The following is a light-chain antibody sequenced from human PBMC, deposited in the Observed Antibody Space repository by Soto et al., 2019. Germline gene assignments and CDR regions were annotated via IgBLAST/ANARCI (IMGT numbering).Light chain of an antibody. Sequence: DIQKTQFPSTLSASVGDRVTITCRASQSISDSLAWYQQKPGKAPNLLIYKASSLQSGVPSRISGSGSGTEFTLTISSLQPDDFATYYCQQYNSYSNTFGQGTKLEIK. CDR1: QSISDS. CDR3: QQYNSYSNT. CDR2: KAS. J-gene: IGKJ2*01. V-gene: IGKV1-5*03.